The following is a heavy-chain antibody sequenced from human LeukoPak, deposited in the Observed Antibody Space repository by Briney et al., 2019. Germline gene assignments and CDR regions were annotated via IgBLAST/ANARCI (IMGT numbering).Heavy chain of an antibody. CDR1: GGSISSGSYY. D-gene: IGHD3-3*01. CDR2: IYTSGST. Sequence: SQTLSLTCTVSGGSISSGSYYWSWIRQPAGKGLEWIGRIYTSGSTNYNPSLKSRVTISVDTSKNQFSLKLSSVTAADTAVYYCHSFGVVIKGWGQGTLVTVSS. CDR3: HSFGVVIKG. V-gene: IGHV4-61*02. J-gene: IGHJ4*02.